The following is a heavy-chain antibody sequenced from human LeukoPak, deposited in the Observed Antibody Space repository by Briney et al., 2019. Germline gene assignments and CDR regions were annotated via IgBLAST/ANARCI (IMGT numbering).Heavy chain of an antibody. CDR2: ISSNGGST. CDR3: VKDLKLGYCSGGSCYSPGSDY. CDR1: GFTFSSYA. Sequence: PGGSLRLSCSASGFTFSSYAMHWVRQAPGKGLEYVSAISSNGGSTYYADSVKGRFTISRDNSKNTLYLQMSSLRAEDTAAYYCVKDLKLGYCSGGSCYSPGSDYWGQGTLVTVSS. D-gene: IGHD2-15*01. V-gene: IGHV3-64D*06. J-gene: IGHJ4*02.